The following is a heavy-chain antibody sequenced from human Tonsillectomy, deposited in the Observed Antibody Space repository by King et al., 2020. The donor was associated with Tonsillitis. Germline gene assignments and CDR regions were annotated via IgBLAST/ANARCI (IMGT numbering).Heavy chain of an antibody. V-gene: IGHV3-23*04. CDR1: GFTFSRNA. CDR2: ISDSGIST. D-gene: IGHD3-22*01. J-gene: IGHJ4*02. CDR3: AKDLSGYNY. Sequence: EVQLVESGGGLEQPGGSLRLSCAASGFTFSRNAMSWVRQAPGKGLEWVSTISDSGISTYYADPVKGRFTISRDNSKNTLYLQMNSLGAEDTAVYYCAKDLSGYNYWGQGTLVTVSS.